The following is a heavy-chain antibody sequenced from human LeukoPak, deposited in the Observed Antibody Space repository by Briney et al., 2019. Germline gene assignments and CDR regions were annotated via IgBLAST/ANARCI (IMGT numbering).Heavy chain of an antibody. CDR1: GFTSDDYG. J-gene: IGHJ4*02. D-gene: IGHD2-21*02. Sequence: PGGSLRLSCAASGFTSDDYGMSWVRQAPGKGLEWVSGINWNGGSTGYADSVKGRFTISGDNSKNTLYLQMNSLRAEDTAVYYCAKDRGIVVVTANAGTDYWGQGTLVTVSS. V-gene: IGHV3-20*04. CDR3: AKDRGIVVVTANAGTDY. CDR2: INWNGGST.